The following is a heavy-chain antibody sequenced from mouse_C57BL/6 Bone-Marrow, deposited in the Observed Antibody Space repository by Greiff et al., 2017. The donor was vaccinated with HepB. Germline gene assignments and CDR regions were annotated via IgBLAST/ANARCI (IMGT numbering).Heavy chain of an antibody. J-gene: IGHJ3*01. V-gene: IGHV6-3*01. CDR2: IRLKSDNYAT. CDR1: GFTFSNYW. Sequence: EVKVEESGGGLVQPGGSMKLSCVASGFTFSNYWMNWVRQSPEKGLEWVAQIRLKSDNYATHYAESVKGRFTISRDDSKSSVYLQMNNLRAEDTGIYYCTDELWSFAYWGQGTLVTVSA. CDR3: TDELWSFAY. D-gene: IGHD1-1*02.